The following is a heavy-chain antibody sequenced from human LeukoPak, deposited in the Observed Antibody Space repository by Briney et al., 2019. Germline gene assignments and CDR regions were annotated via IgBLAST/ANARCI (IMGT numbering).Heavy chain of an antibody. CDR2: ISWNSGSI. D-gene: IGHD5-18*01. J-gene: IGHJ3*02. V-gene: IGHV3-9*01. CDR3: AKDGPRDSYGFDAFDI. Sequence: PGRSLRLSCAASGFTFDDYAMHWVRQAPGKGLEWVSGISWNSGSIGYADSVKGRFTISRDNAKNSLYLQMNSLRAEDTALYYCAKDGPRDSYGFDAFDIWGQGTMVTVSS. CDR1: GFTFDDYA.